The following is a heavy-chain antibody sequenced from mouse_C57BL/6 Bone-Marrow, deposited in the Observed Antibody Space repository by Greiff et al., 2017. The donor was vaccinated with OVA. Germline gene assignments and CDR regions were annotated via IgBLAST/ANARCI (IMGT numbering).Heavy chain of an antibody. Sequence: EVKVVESVAELVRPGASVKLSCTASGFNIKNTYMHWVKQRPEQGLEWIGRIDPANGNTKYAPKFQGKATITADTSSNTAYLQLSSLTSEDTAIYYCARWIYGYDVPDYWGQGTTLTVSS. CDR3: ARWIYGYDVPDY. J-gene: IGHJ2*01. V-gene: IGHV14-3*01. D-gene: IGHD2-2*01. CDR1: GFNIKNTY. CDR2: IDPANGNT.